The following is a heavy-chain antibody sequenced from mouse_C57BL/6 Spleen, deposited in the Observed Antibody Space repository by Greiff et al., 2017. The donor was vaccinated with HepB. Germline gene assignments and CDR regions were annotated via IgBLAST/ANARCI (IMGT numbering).Heavy chain of an antibody. D-gene: IGHD3-3*01. CDR3: AREAGYAMDY. J-gene: IGHJ4*01. CDR1: GYSITSGYY. CDR2: IRYDGSN. Sequence: EVKLVESGPGLVKPSQSLSLTCSVTGYSITSGYYWNWIRQFPGNKLEWMGYIRYDGSNNYNPSLKNRISITRDTSKNQFFLKLNSVTTEDTATYCCAREAGYAMDYWGQGTSVTVSS. V-gene: IGHV3-6*01.